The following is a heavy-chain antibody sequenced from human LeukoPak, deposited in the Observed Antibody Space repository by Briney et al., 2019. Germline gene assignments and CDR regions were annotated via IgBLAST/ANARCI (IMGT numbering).Heavy chain of an antibody. CDR3: AKDSLKLRYFDWSFDH. CDR2: ISWNSGSI. CDR1: GFTFDDYA. Sequence: PGGSLRLSCAASGFTFDDYAMHWVRQAPGKGLEWVSGISWNSGSIGYADSVKGRFTISRDNAKNSLYLQMNSLRAEDTALYYCAKDSLKLRYFDWSFDHWGQGTLVTVSS. D-gene: IGHD3-9*01. V-gene: IGHV3-9*01. J-gene: IGHJ4*02.